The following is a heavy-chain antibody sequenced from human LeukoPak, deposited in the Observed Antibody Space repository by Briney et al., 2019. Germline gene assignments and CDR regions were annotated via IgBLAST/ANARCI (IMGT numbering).Heavy chain of an antibody. V-gene: IGHV3-33*01. CDR3: ARDPPTGYSYGFYYFDY. J-gene: IGHJ4*02. D-gene: IGHD5-18*01. CDR1: GFTFSSYG. Sequence: GRSLRLSCAASGFTFSSYGMHWVRQAPGKGLEWVAVIWYDGSNKYYADSVKGRFTISRDNSKNTLYLQMNSLRAEDTAVHYCARDPPTGYSYGFYYFDYWGQGTLVTVSS. CDR2: IWYDGSNK.